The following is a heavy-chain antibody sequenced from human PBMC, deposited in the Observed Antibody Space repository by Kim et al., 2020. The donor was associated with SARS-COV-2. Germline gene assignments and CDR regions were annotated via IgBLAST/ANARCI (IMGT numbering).Heavy chain of an antibody. D-gene: IGHD6-13*01. J-gene: IGHJ4*02. CDR3: ARHKSSWTTPEWGYFDY. Sequence: SETLSLTCTVSGGSISSSSYYWGWIRQPPGKGLEWIGSIYYSGSTYYNPSLKSRVTISVDTSKNQFSLKLSSVTAADTAVYYCARHKSSWTTPEWGYFDYWGQGTLVTVSS. V-gene: IGHV4-39*01. CDR1: GGSISSSSYY. CDR2: IYYSGST.